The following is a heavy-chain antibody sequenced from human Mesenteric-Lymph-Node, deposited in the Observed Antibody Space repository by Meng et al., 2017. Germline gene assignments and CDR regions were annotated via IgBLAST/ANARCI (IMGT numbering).Heavy chain of an antibody. J-gene: IGHJ3*01. Sequence: QVQLQESGPGLVKPSETLSLTCTVSGGSISSSDYYWGWMRQPPGKGLEWIGSIHYSGSTYYNPSLRSRVTISVDTSKTQFSLKLSSVTAADTAVFYCARRPLAYDAFDLWGQGTMVTVSS. D-gene: IGHD2-21*01. CDR2: IHYSGST. V-gene: IGHV4-39*01. CDR1: GGSISSSDYY. CDR3: ARRPLAYDAFDL.